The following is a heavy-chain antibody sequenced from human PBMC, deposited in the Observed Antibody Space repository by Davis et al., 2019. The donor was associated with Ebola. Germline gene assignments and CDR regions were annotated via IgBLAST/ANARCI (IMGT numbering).Heavy chain of an antibody. J-gene: IGHJ6*02. Sequence: SETLSLTCTVSGGSISSGGYYWSWIRQHPGKGLEWIGYIYYSGSTYYNPSLKSRVTISVDTSKNQFSLKLSSVTAADTAVYYCASGSSGGSYFGYYYYGMDVWGQGTTVTVSS. D-gene: IGHD2-15*01. CDR3: ASGSSGGSYFGYYYYGMDV. CDR1: GGSISSGGYY. CDR2: IYYSGST. V-gene: IGHV4-31*03.